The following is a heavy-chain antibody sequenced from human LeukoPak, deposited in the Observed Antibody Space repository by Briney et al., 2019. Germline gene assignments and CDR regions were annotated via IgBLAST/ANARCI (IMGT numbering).Heavy chain of an antibody. Sequence: GASVKVSCKASGYTFTSYGISWVRQAPGQGLEWMGWISAYNGNTNYAQKLQGRVTMTTDTSTSTAYMELSSLRSEDTAVYYCARDHGITIFGVVISNGMDVWGQGTTVTVSS. CDR1: GYTFTSYG. V-gene: IGHV1-18*01. CDR2: ISAYNGNT. D-gene: IGHD3-3*01. J-gene: IGHJ6*02. CDR3: ARDHGITIFGVVISNGMDV.